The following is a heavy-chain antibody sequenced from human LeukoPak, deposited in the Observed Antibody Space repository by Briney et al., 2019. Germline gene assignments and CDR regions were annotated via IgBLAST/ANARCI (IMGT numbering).Heavy chain of an antibody. CDR3: ARVVDTAYYYFDY. CDR2: IYSGGST. D-gene: IGHD5-18*01. CDR1: GFTVSSNY. Sequence: GGSLRLSCAASGFTVSSNYMSWVRQAPGKGLEWVSVIYSGGSTYYADSVKGRFTISRDNSKNTLYLQMNSLRAEDTAVYYCARVVDTAYYYFDYWGQGTLVTVSS. V-gene: IGHV3-53*01. J-gene: IGHJ4*02.